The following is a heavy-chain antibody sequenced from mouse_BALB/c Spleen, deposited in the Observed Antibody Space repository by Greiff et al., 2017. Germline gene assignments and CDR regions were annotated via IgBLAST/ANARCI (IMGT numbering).Heavy chain of an antibody. J-gene: IGHJ4*01. D-gene: IGHD2-3*01. CDR3: DRQPYDRYLYAMDY. CDR2: IWSDGST. Sequence: QVQLKESGPDLAAPSQSLSLTCTVSGFSLTSYGVHWVRQPPGKGLEWLVVIWSDGSTTYNSALKSSLSTIKDDSNNQTFLQMNSLHTDETAMYYSDRQPYDRYLYAMDYWGQGTSVTVSS. CDR1: GFSLTSYG. V-gene: IGHV2-6-2*01.